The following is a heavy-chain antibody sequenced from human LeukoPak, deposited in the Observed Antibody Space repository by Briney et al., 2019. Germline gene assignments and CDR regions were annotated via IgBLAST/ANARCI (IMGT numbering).Heavy chain of an antibody. D-gene: IGHD3-10*01. CDR2: ISAYNGNT. J-gene: IGHJ4*02. Sequence: GASVKVSCKASGYTFTSYGISWVRQAPGQGLEWMGCISAYNGNTNYAQKLQGRVTMTTDTSTSTAYMELRSLRSDDTAVYYCARAGSITMVRGVIKGGFDYWGQGTLVTVSS. CDR1: GYTFTSYG. CDR3: ARAGSITMVRGVIKGGFDY. V-gene: IGHV1-18*01.